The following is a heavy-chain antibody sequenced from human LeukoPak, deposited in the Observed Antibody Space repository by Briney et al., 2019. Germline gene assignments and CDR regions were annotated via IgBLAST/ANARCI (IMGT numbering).Heavy chain of an antibody. J-gene: IGHJ3*02. V-gene: IGHV4-59*01. CDR1: GGSISSYY. CDR3: ARVEPMVRGVSAFDI. CDR2: IYYSGST. Sequence: SETLSLTCTVSGGSISSYYWSWIRQPPGKGLEGIGYIYYSGSTNYNPSLKSRVTISVDTSKSQFSLKLSSVTAADTAVYYCARVEPMVRGVSAFDIWGQGTMVTVSS. D-gene: IGHD3-10*01.